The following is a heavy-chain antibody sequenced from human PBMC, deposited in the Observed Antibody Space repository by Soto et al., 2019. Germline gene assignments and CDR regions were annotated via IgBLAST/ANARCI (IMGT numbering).Heavy chain of an antibody. V-gene: IGHV1-18*04. D-gene: IGHD6-25*01. CDR2: ISAYNGNT. CDR1: GYTFTSYF. CDR3: ARAAATVYYYYGMDV. J-gene: IGHJ6*02. Sequence: ATVKFTGKVYGYTFTSYFINWVRQAPGQGLEWMGWISAYNGNTNYAQKLQGRVTMTTDTSTSTAYMELRSLRSDDTAVYYCARAAATVYYYYGMDVWGQGTTVTVSS.